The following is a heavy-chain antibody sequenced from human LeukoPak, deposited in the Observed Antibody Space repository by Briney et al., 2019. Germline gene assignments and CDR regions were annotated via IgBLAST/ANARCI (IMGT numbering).Heavy chain of an antibody. V-gene: IGHV3-20*04. J-gene: IGHJ4*02. D-gene: IGHD3-22*01. CDR2: INWNVGSI. Sequence: GGSLRLSCAASRLTFDDYGMTWVRQAPGKGLEWVSDINWNVGSIGYADSVKGRFTVSRDNAKNSLYLQMNRLRAEDTALYYCAREKYDSSGYYTDNYYFDYWGQGTLVTVSS. CDR3: AREKYDSSGYYTDNYYFDY. CDR1: RLTFDDYG.